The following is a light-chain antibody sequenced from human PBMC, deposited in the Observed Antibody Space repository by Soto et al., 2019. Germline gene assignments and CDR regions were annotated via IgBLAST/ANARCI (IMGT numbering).Light chain of an antibody. J-gene: IGKJ4*01. CDR2: AAS. Sequence: DIQMTQSPSSLSASVGDIVTITCRASQSISSYLNWYQQKPGKAPKLLIYAASSLQSGVPSRFSGSGSGTDFTLTISSLQPEDFATYYCQQSYSTPPITFGGGTKVDIK. CDR1: QSISSY. CDR3: QQSYSTPPIT. V-gene: IGKV1-39*01.